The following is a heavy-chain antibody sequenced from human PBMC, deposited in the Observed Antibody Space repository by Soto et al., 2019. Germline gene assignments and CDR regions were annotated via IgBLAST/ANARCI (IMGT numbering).Heavy chain of an antibody. V-gene: IGHV4-34*01. CDR2: INHSGST. CDR3: ARSPGLDCSGGSCYSTGRPIWFDP. D-gene: IGHD2-15*01. J-gene: IGHJ5*02. CDR1: GGSFSGYY. Sequence: SETLSLTCAVYGGSFSGYYWSWIRQPPGKGLEWIGEINHSGSTNYNPSLKSRVTISVDTSKNQFSLKLSSVTAADTAVYYCARSPGLDCSGGSCYSTGRPIWFDPWGQGTLVTVSS.